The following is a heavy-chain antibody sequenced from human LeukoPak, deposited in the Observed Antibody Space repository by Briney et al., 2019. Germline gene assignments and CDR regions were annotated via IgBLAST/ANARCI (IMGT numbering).Heavy chain of an antibody. D-gene: IGHD5-12*01. Sequence: SWIRQPPGKGLEWVSAISGLTGATYYADSEKGRFTISRDNSKSTLYLQMDSLRAEDTAVYYCAKCGNSGCNLIDYWGQGTLVTVSS. V-gene: IGHV3-23*01. J-gene: IGHJ4*02. CDR2: ISGLTGAT. CDR3: AKCGNSGCNLIDY.